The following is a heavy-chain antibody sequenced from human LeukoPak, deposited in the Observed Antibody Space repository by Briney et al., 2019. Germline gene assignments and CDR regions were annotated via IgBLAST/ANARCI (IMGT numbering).Heavy chain of an antibody. Sequence: GGSLRLSCAASGFTFSSYAMRWVRQAPGKGLEWVSTITYSGGNTYYADSVKGRFTISRDNSKNTLYLQMNGLRADDTAVYYFGIRDTSDYYVFWGQGTLVTVSS. CDR1: GFTFSSYA. CDR3: GIRDTSDYYVF. D-gene: IGHD3-22*01. J-gene: IGHJ4*02. V-gene: IGHV3-23*01. CDR2: ITYSGGNT.